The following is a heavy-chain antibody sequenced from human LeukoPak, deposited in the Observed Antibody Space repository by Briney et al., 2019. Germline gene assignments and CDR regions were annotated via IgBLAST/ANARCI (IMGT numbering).Heavy chain of an antibody. Sequence: ASVKVSCKASGGTFRSYAISWVRQAPRQGLEWMGGIIPIFGTANYAQKFQGRVTITADESTSTAYMELSSLRSEDTAVYYCARESKRYCSSTSCNDYWGQGTLVTVSS. J-gene: IGHJ4*02. D-gene: IGHD2-2*01. V-gene: IGHV1-69*13. CDR3: ARESKRYCSSTSCNDY. CDR1: GGTFRSYA. CDR2: IIPIFGTA.